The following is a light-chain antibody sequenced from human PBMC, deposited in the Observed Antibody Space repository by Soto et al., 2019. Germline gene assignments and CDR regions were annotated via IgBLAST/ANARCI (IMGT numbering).Light chain of an antibody. CDR3: QQYGSSPTWT. J-gene: IGKJ1*01. V-gene: IGKV3-20*01. Sequence: EIVLTQSPGTLSLSPGERATLSCRASQSVDSTYLAWYQQKPDQSPRLLIYATSTRAAGIPDRFSGSGSGTDFTLTISRLEPDDVAVYYCQQYGSSPTWTFGQGTKVDIK. CDR1: QSVDSTY. CDR2: ATS.